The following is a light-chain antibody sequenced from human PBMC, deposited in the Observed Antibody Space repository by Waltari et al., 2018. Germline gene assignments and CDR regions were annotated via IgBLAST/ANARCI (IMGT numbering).Light chain of an antibody. Sequence: QSVLTQPPSVSGAPGQRVTIPCPGGSPNTGAGYHVPWYQQLRGAAPKLLIYGNNNRPSGVPDRFSGSKSGPSASLAITGLQAEDEADYYCQSYDSSLSGVIFGGGTKLTVL. CDR3: QSYDSSLSGVI. V-gene: IGLV1-40*01. CDR1: SPNTGAGYH. CDR2: GNN. J-gene: IGLJ2*01.